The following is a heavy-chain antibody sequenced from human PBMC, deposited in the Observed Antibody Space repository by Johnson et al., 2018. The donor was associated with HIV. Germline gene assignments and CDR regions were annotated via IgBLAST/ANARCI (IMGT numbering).Heavy chain of an antibody. CDR1: GFTFSDYY. CDR3: ASRAQTGADVGAFDI. Sequence: QVQLVESGGGLVQPGGSLRLSCAASGFTFSDYYMSWIRQAPGKGLEWVSGISWNSGSIGYADSVKGRFTISRDNAKNSLYLQMNSLRAEDTAVYYCASRAQTGADVGAFDIWGQGTMVTVSS. CDR2: ISWNSGSI. V-gene: IGHV3-11*01. D-gene: IGHD1-14*01. J-gene: IGHJ3*02.